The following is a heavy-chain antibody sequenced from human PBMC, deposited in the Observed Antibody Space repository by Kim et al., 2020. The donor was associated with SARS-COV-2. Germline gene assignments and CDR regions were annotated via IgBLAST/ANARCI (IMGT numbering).Heavy chain of an antibody. CDR3: ARKGGSYSSSSIYYYYGMGV. J-gene: IGHJ6*02. CDR2: ISYDGSNK. Sequence: GGSLRLSCAASGFTFSSYSMHWVRQAPGKGLEWVAVISYDGSNKYYVDSVKGRFTISRDNSKNTLYLQMNSLRAEDTAVYYCARKGGSYSSSSIYYYYGMGVWGQGTTVTVSS. CDR1: GFTFSSYS. D-gene: IGHD6-6*01. V-gene: IGHV3-30*04.